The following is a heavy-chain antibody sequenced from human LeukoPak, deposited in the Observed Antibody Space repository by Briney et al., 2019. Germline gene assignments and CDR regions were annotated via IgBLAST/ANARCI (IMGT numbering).Heavy chain of an antibody. CDR2: IKQDGSEK. CDR1: GFTFSSYW. CDR3: ARGVIVVPALYYYYYMDV. D-gene: IGHD2-21*01. V-gene: IGHV3-7*01. Sequence: PGGSLRLSCAASGFTFSSYWMSWVRQAPGKGLEWVANIKQDGSEKYYVDSVKGRFTISRDNAKNSLYLQMNSLRAEDTAVYYCARGVIVVPALYYYYYMDVWGKGTTVTISS. J-gene: IGHJ6*03.